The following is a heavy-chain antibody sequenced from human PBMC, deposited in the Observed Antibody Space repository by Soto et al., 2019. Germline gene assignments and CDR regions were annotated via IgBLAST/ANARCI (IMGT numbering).Heavy chain of an antibody. Sequence: LRLSCAASGFIFSSYSMNWVRQAPGKGLEWVSYISSSSTIYYADSVKGRFTISRDNAKNSLYLQMNSLRAEDTAVYYCARESSGYLNWLDPWGQGTLVTVSS. CDR2: ISSSSTI. J-gene: IGHJ5*02. V-gene: IGHV3-48*01. CDR3: ARESSGYLNWLDP. CDR1: GFIFSSYS. D-gene: IGHD3-22*01.